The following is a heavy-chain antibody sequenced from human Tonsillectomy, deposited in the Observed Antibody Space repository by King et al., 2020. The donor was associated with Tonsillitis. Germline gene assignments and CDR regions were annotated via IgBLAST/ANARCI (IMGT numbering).Heavy chain of an antibody. V-gene: IGHV1-3*01. CDR2: INADNGGA. CDR1: GYTFTSYN. J-gene: IGHJ6*02. CDR3: ARDEDV. Sequence: VQLVQSGAEVKKPGASVKVSCTASGYTFTSYNIHWVRQAPGQRLEWMGWINADNGGAIYSPNXQXRVTITXDTSASTACMELSSLRSEDTAVYYCARDEDVWGQGXTXTVSS.